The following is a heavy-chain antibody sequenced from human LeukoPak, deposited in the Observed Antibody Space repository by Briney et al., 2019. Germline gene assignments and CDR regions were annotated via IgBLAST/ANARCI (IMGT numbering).Heavy chain of an antibody. J-gene: IGHJ1*01. V-gene: IGHV4-4*09. CDR3: AGRGHRYSRD. D-gene: IGHD2-15*01. CDR1: GDSVSSGY. Sequence: SETLSHTCTVSGDSVSSGYWNWFRPPPGKGLEWIGYIYDSGMTDYCPSLKNRLTISLDTSNNQYTLKLSSVTAADTAVYYCAGRGHRYSRDWGQGILVTVSS. CDR2: IYDSGMT.